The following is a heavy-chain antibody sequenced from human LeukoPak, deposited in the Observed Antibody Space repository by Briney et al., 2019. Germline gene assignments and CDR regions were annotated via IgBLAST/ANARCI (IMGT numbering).Heavy chain of an antibody. Sequence: SETLSLTCTVSGGSISRYYWSWIRQPPGKGLEWIGYIYYSGSTNYNPSLKSRVTISVDTSKNQFSLKLSSVTAADTAVYYCARRAVAGTTYYYYYMDVWGKGTTVTVSS. J-gene: IGHJ6*03. V-gene: IGHV4-59*08. CDR3: ARRAVAGTTYYYYYMDV. D-gene: IGHD6-19*01. CDR1: GGSISRYY. CDR2: IYYSGST.